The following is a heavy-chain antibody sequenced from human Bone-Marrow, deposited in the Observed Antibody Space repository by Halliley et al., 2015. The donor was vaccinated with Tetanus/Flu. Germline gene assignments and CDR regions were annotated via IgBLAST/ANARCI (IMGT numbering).Heavy chain of an antibody. Sequence: WMAEIYHGGTTNYNPSLKSRVPISVDKSKDQFSLRLTSVTAADTAVYYCARFDTTLDNYFDQWGQGILVTVSS. J-gene: IGHJ4*02. CDR3: ARFDTTLDNYFDQ. V-gene: IGHV4-4*02. CDR2: IYHGGTT. D-gene: IGHD5-18*01.